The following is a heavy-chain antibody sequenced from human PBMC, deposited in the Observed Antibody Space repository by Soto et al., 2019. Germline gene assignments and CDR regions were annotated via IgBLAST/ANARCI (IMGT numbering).Heavy chain of an antibody. V-gene: IGHV1-3*01. CDR2: INAGNGNT. CDR3: ARDCISTSCYINWFDP. CDR1: GYTFTSYA. Sequence: GASVKVSCKASGYTFTSYAMHWVRQAPGQRLEWMGWINAGNGNTKYSQKFQGRVTITRDTSASTAYMELSSLRSEDTAVYYCARDCISTSCYINWFDPWGQGTLVTVSS. J-gene: IGHJ5*02. D-gene: IGHD2-2*02.